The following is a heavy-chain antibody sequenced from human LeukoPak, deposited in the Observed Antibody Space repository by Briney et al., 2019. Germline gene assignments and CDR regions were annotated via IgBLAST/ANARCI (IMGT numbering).Heavy chain of an antibody. CDR1: GFTFSSYW. D-gene: IGHD3-9*01. J-gene: IGHJ2*01. Sequence: PGGSLRLSCAASGFTFSSYWMSWVRQAPGKGLEWVANIKQDGSEKFYVDSMKGRFTISRDNAKKSLYLQMNSLRAEDTAVYYCARERGYDILTGYPNWYFDIWGRGTLVTVSS. V-gene: IGHV3-7*03. CDR2: IKQDGSEK. CDR3: ARERGYDILTGYPNWYFDI.